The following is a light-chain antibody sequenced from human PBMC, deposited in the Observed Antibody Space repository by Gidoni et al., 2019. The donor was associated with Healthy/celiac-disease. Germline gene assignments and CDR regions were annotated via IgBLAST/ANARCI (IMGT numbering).Light chain of an antibody. CDR1: RGHSSYA. J-gene: IGLJ3*02. Sequence: QLVLTQSPSASASPGATVKLTCTLIRGHSSYAVVWHQQQPEKGPRYLMKVNSDGSHSRGDGIPDRFSGSSSGAERYLTISSLQSEDEADYYCQTWGTGIWVFGGGTKLTVL. V-gene: IGLV4-69*01. CDR3: QTWGTGIWV. CDR2: VNSDGSH.